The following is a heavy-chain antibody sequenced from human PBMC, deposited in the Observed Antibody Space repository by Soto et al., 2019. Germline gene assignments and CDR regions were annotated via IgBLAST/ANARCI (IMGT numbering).Heavy chain of an antibody. D-gene: IGHD3-10*01. J-gene: IGHJ4*02. CDR3: AKEEVGVIDY. CDR2: ISYDGSNK. Sequence: QVQLVESGGGVVQPGRSLRLSCAASGFTFSSYGMHWVRQAPGKGLEWVAVISYDGSNKYYADSVKGRFTISRDNSKNTLDLQMNSLRAEDTAVYYCAKEEVGVIDYWGQGTLVTVSS. V-gene: IGHV3-30*18. CDR1: GFTFSSYG.